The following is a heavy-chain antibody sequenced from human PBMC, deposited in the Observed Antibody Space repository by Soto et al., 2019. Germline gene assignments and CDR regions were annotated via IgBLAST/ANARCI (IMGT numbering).Heavy chain of an antibody. J-gene: IGHJ4*01. D-gene: IGHD1-26*01. V-gene: IGHV3-23*01. Sequence: PGGSLRLSCAASGFTFSSYAMSWVRQAPGKGLEWVSAISGSGGSTYYADSVKGRFTISRDNSKNTLYLQMNSLRAEDTAVYYCAKVSQYSGSLGSYDYWGHGTLVTVSS. CDR2: ISGSGGST. CDR3: AKVSQYSGSLGSYDY. CDR1: GFTFSSYA.